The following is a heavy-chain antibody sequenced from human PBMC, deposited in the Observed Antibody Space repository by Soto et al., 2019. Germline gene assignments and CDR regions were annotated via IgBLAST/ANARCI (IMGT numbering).Heavy chain of an antibody. D-gene: IGHD6-13*01. CDR1: GYTFTSYD. J-gene: IGHJ6*02. CDR3: ASSIAAAGIYYYYCMDV. V-gene: IGHV1-8*01. Sequence: GASVKVSCKASGYTFTSYDINWVRQATGQGLEWMGWMNPNSGNTGYAQKFQGRVTMTRNTSISTAYMELSSLRSEDTAVYYCASSIAAAGIYYYYCMDVWGQGTTVTVSS. CDR2: MNPNSGNT.